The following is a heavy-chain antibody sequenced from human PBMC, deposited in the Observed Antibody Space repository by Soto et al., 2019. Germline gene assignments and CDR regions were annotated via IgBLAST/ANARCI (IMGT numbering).Heavy chain of an antibody. V-gene: IGHV3-30*18. CDR3: AKDAGLGGCVDV. J-gene: IGHJ6*02. CDR1: GFTFSSYG. Sequence: QVQLVESGGGVVQPGRSLRLSCAASGFTFSSYGMHWVRQAPGKGLEWVAVISYDGSNKYYADSVKGRFTIYRDNSKNALYLPMNSLRAEDTAVYYCAKDAGLGGCVDVWGQGTTVTVSS. D-gene: IGHD2-21*01. CDR2: ISYDGSNK.